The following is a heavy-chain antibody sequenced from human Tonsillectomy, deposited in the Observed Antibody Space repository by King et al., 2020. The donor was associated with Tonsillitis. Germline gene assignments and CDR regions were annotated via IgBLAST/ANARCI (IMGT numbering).Heavy chain of an antibody. CDR2: ISWNSGSI. V-gene: IGHV3-9*01. J-gene: IGHJ4*02. D-gene: IGHD3-22*01. CDR3: AKSIYYDSSGYYYPIDH. CDR1: GFTFDDYA. Sequence: VQLVESGGGLVQPGRSLRLSCAASGFTFDDYAMHWVRQVPGKGLEWVSGISWNSGSIDYADSVKGRFTNSRDNAKNSLYLQMNRLRSEDTALYYCAKSIYYDSSGYYYPIDHWGQGTLVTVSS.